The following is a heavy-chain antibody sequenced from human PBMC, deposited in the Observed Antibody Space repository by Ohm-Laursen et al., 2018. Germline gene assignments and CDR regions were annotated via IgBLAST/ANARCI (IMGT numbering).Heavy chain of an antibody. CDR2: ISGSSSTR. CDR3: ARDGETNWGPYWYFDL. D-gene: IGHD7-27*01. CDR1: EFTFSSYN. Sequence: SLRLSCAASEFTFSSYNMNWVRQAPGKGLEWVSYISGSSSTRYYADSVKGRFTISRDNARNSLYLQMNSLRAEDTAVYYCARDGETNWGPYWYFDLWGRGTLVTVSS. V-gene: IGHV3-48*01. J-gene: IGHJ2*01.